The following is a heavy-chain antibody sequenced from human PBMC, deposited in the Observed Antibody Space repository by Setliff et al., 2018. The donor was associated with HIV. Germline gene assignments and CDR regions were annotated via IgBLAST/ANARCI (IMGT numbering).Heavy chain of an antibody. Sequence: PSETLSLTCTVSGGSISNYYWSWLRQPPGKGLEWIGYIYYTGSTNYDPSLKSRVTISLDTSKNQFSLKLSSVAAADTAVYYCARDDRCSGGCCYSYWGQGALVTVSS. CDR1: GGSISNYY. D-gene: IGHD2-15*01. J-gene: IGHJ4*02. V-gene: IGHV4-59*12. CDR3: ARDDRCSGGCCYSY. CDR2: IYYTGST.